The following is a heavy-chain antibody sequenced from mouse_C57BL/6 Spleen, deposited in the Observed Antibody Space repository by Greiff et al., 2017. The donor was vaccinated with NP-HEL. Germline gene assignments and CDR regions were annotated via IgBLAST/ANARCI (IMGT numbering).Heavy chain of an antibody. J-gene: IGHJ4*01. Sequence: VQLQQSGAELARPGASVKLSCKASGYTFTSYWMHWVKQRPGQGLEWIGEIDPSDSYTNYNQKFKGKSTLTVDKSSSTAYMQLSSLTSEDSAVYYCARGDGSSYAMDYWGQGTSVTVSS. D-gene: IGHD1-1*01. CDR1: GYTFTSYW. V-gene: IGHV1-69*01. CDR3: ARGDGSSYAMDY. CDR2: IDPSDSYT.